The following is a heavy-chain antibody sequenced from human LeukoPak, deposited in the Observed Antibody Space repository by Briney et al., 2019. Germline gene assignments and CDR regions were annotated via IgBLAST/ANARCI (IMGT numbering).Heavy chain of an antibody. V-gene: IGHV4-34*01. Sequence: PSETLSLTCAVYGGSFSGYYWSWIRQPPGKGLEWIGEINHSGSTNYNPSLKSRVTISVDKSKNQFSLKLSSVTAADTAVYYCARDPAVGATTTRFDYWGQGTLVTVSS. CDR3: ARDPAVGATTTRFDY. CDR2: INHSGST. D-gene: IGHD1-26*01. J-gene: IGHJ4*02. CDR1: GGSFSGYY.